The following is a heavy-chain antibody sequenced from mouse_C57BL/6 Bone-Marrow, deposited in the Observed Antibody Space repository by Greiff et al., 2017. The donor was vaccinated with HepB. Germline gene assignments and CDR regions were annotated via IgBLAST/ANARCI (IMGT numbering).Heavy chain of an antibody. CDR2: IDPENGDT. CDR1: GFNIKDDY. Sequence: EVQLQQSGAELVRPGASVKLSCTASGFNIKDDYMHWVKQRPEQGLEWIGWIDPENGDTEYASKFQGKATITADTSSNTAYLQLSSLTSEDTAVYYCTLIYDGYQFAYWGQGTLVTVSA. V-gene: IGHV14-4*01. CDR3: TLIYDGYQFAY. D-gene: IGHD2-3*01. J-gene: IGHJ3*01.